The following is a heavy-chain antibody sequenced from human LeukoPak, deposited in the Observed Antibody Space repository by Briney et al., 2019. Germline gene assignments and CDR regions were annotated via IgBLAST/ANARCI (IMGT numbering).Heavy chain of an antibody. CDR1: GGTFSSYA. CDR3: ARDQNRYCGGDCYPNRFDP. J-gene: IGHJ5*02. Sequence: GASVKVSCKASGGTFSSYAISWVRQAPGQGLEWMGGIIPIFGTANYAQKFQGRVTITADKSTSTAYMELSSLRSGDTAVYYCARDQNRYCGGDCYPNRFDPWGQGTLVTVSS. D-gene: IGHD2-21*02. CDR2: IIPIFGTA. V-gene: IGHV1-69*06.